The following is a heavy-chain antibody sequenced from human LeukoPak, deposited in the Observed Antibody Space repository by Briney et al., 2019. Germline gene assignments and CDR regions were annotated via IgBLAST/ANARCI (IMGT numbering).Heavy chain of an antibody. D-gene: IGHD2-15*01. CDR1: GFTFSNYA. CDR2: ISSSGGGT. J-gene: IGHJ4*02. Sequence: GGSLRLSCAASGFTFSNYAMTWVRQAPGKGLERVPAISSSGGGTYYADSVKGRFTISRDNSKNTLYLQMNSLRAEDTAVYFCAKPGMRAVVPAMSTFDYWGQGTLVTVSS. V-gene: IGHV3-23*01. CDR3: AKPGMRAVVPAMSTFDY.